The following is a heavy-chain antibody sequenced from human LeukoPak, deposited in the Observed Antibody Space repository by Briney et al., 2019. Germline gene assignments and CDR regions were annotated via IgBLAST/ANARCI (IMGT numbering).Heavy chain of an antibody. CDR1: GGSIRSSSYY. CDR3: ARQWDSSSWYA. V-gene: IGHV4-39*01. CDR2: IYYSGST. Sequence: SETLSLTCTVSGGSIRSSSYYWGWIRQPPGTGLEWIGSIYYSGSTYYNPSLKSRVTISVDTSKNQFSLKLSSVTAADTAVYYCARQWDSSSWYAWGQGTLVTVSS. J-gene: IGHJ4*02. D-gene: IGHD6-13*01.